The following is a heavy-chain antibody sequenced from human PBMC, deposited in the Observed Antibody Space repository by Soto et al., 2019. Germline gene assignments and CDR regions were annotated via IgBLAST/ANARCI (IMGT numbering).Heavy chain of an antibody. Sequence: GGSLRLSCAASGFTFDDYAMHWVRQAPGKGLEWVSGISWNSGSIGYADSVKGRFTISRDNAKNSLYLQMNSLRDEDTALYYCAKDTTDYGSGSPNHYLDYWGQGTLVTVSS. CDR3: AKDTTDYGSGSPNHYLDY. V-gene: IGHV3-9*01. D-gene: IGHD3-10*01. CDR2: ISWNSGSI. CDR1: GFTFDDYA. J-gene: IGHJ4*02.